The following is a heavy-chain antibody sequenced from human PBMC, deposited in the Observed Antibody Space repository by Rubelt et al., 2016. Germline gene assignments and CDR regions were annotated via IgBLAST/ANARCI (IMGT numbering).Heavy chain of an antibody. CDR3: AIDGFWSGYCHDY. J-gene: IGHJ4*02. D-gene: IGHD3-3*01. V-gene: IGHV5-51*01. Sequence: EVQLVQSGAEVKKPGESLKISCKGSGYSFTSYWIGWVRQMPGKGLEWMGIIYPGYSDTRYSPASTSQVTITAAEYIGTAYLQGSGMAASDTATSCPAIDGFWSGYCHDYWGQGTLVTASS. CDR2: IYPGYSDT. CDR1: GYSFTSYW.